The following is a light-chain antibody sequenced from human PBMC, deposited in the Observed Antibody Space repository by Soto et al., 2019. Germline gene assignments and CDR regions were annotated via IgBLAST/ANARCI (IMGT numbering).Light chain of an antibody. CDR2: AAS. Sequence: EIVLTQSPATLSVSPGETATLSCRASQSVGSAVAWYQHRPGQPPRLLIVAASIRATGVPGRFSGGGSGTEFTLTISGLQSEDFAVYYCQHYINWPPLTFGGGTTVHIK. CDR3: QHYINWPPLT. J-gene: IGKJ4*01. V-gene: IGKV3-15*01. CDR1: QSVGSA.